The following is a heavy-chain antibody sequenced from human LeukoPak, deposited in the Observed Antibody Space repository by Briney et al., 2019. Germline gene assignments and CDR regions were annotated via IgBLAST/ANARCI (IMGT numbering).Heavy chain of an antibody. CDR1: GGSISSYY. CDR2: IYYSGST. D-gene: IGHD2-2*01. CDR3: ARRTTSDYFDY. Sequence: PSETLSLTCTVSGGSISSYYWSWIRQPPGKGLEWIGYIYYSGSTNYNPSLKSRVTISVDTSKNQFSLKLSSVTAADTAVYYCARRTTSDYFDYWGQGTVVTVSS. V-gene: IGHV4-59*01. J-gene: IGHJ4*02.